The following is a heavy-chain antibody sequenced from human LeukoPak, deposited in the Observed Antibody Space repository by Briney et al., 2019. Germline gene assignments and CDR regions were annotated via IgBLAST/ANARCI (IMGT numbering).Heavy chain of an antibody. Sequence: ASVKVSCKASGYTFTCYYMHWVRQAPGQGLEWMGRINPNSGGTNYAQKFQGRVTMTRDTSISTAYMELSRLRSDDTAVYYCASWAGADDAFDIWGQGTMVTVSS. CDR2: INPNSGGT. D-gene: IGHD3-10*01. J-gene: IGHJ3*02. CDR3: ASWAGADDAFDI. V-gene: IGHV1-2*06. CDR1: GYTFTCYY.